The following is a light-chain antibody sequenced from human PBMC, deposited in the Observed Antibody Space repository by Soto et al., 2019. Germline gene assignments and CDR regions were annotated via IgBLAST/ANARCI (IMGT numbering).Light chain of an antibody. CDR2: LAS. J-gene: IGKJ5*01. CDR1: QTISNY. Sequence: DIQMTQSPSSLSASVGYRVTITFLASQTISNYLNWYQWRPGKAPKLLIYLASSLQSGVPSRFSGSGSGTDFTLTITSLQFEDFATYYCQQTYGPPITFGQGTRLEIK. V-gene: IGKV1-39*01. CDR3: QQTYGPPIT.